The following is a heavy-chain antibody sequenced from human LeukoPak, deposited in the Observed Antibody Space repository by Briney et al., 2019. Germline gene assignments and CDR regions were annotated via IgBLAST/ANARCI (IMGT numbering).Heavy chain of an antibody. D-gene: IGHD3-22*01. CDR2: IKSKTDGGTT. CDR3: TTDRRYYDSSGYYWGVTYCFDY. Sequence: GGSLRLSCAASGFTFSNAWMSWVRQAPGKGLEWVGRIKSKTDGGTTDYAAPVKGRFTISRDDSKNTLYLQMNSLKTEDTAVYYCTTDRRYYDSSGYYWGVTYCFDYWGQGTLVTVSS. V-gene: IGHV3-15*01. J-gene: IGHJ4*02. CDR1: GFTFSNAW.